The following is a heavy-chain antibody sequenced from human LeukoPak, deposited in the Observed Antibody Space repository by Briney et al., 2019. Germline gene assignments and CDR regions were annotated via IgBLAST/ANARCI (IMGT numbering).Heavy chain of an antibody. Sequence: SETLSLTCAVYGGSFSGYYWSWIRQPPGKGLEWIGEINHSGSTNYNPSPKSRVTISVDTSKNQFSLKLSSVTAADTAVYYCARGWIQLWSIAFDYWGQGTLVTVSS. J-gene: IGHJ4*02. D-gene: IGHD5-18*01. CDR3: ARGWIQLWSIAFDY. CDR2: INHSGST. CDR1: GGSFSGYY. V-gene: IGHV4-34*01.